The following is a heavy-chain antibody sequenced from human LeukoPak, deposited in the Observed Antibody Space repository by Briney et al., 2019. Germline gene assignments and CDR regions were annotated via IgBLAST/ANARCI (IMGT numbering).Heavy chain of an antibody. CDR1: GFTFSSYS. CDR3: AKTVYYYDSSGYDY. D-gene: IGHD3-22*01. CDR2: ISGSGGST. J-gene: IGHJ4*02. V-gene: IGHV3-23*01. Sequence: GSLRLSCAASGFTFSSYSMNWVRQAPGKGLEWVSAISGSGGSTYYADSVKGRFTISRDNSKNTLYLQMNSLRAEDTAVYYCAKTVYYYDSSGYDYWGQGTLVTVSS.